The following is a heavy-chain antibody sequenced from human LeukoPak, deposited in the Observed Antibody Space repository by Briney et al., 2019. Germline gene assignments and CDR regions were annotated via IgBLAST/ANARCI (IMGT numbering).Heavy chain of an antibody. CDR3: ASGYSRGWSRRRNYYYGMDV. Sequence: PSETLSLTCTVSGGSISSSSCYWGWLRQPPGKGLEWIGSIYYSGSTYYNPSLKSRVTISVDTSKNQFSLKLSSVTAADTAVYYCASGYSRGWSRRRNYYYGMDVWGQGTTVTVCS. V-gene: IGHV4-39*01. CDR2: IYYSGST. J-gene: IGHJ6*02. CDR1: GGSISSSSCY. D-gene: IGHD6-19*01.